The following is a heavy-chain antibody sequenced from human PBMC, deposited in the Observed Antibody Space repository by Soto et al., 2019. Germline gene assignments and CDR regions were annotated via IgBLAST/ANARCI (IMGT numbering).Heavy chain of an antibody. CDR3: ARPRGYGVFGGYDI. Sequence: PGGSLRLSCATSGFTFSDHAMHWVRQAPGEGLEWVSGVRGDFVTTPYADSVKGRFTISRDNSIDTLYLQMNSLRTEDAAVYYCARPRGYGVFGGYDIWGQGAMVTVSS. D-gene: IGHD2-15*01. J-gene: IGHJ3*02. CDR2: VRGDFVTT. CDR1: GFTFSDHA. V-gene: IGHV3-23*01.